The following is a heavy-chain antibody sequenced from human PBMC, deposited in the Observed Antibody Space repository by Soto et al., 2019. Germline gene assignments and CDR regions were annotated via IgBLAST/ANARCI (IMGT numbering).Heavy chain of an antibody. V-gene: IGHV3-30*18. CDR3: AKGGLGYSYGFSDTGVDV. Sequence: GGSLRLSCAASGFTFSSYGMHWVRQAPGKGLEWVAVISYDGSNKYYADSVKGRFTISRDNSKNTLYLQMNSLRAEDTAVYYCAKGGLGYSYGFSDTGVDVWGQGTTVTVSS. CDR2: ISYDGSNK. J-gene: IGHJ6*02. CDR1: GFTFSSYG. D-gene: IGHD5-18*01.